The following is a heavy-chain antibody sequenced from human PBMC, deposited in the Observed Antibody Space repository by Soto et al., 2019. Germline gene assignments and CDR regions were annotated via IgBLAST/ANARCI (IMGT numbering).Heavy chain of an antibody. CDR3: TRWWSGSRQGFDP. Sequence: QGPLQESGPGVVKPAQTLSLTCTVSGGSISSGDYYWSWIRQHPGKGLEWIGYIYYIGSTYYNPSHKSRVTISVYTSKHQFSLKLSSVTAADTALYYCTRWWSGSRQGFDPWGQGTLVTVSS. J-gene: IGHJ5*02. CDR1: GGSISSGDYY. V-gene: IGHV4-31*03. D-gene: IGHD3-3*01. CDR2: IYYIGST.